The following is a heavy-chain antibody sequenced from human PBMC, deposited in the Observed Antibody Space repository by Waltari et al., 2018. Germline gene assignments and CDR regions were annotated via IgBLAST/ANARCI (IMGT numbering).Heavy chain of an antibody. J-gene: IGHJ5*02. CDR3: VRQVGTNWLDP. CDR1: GYTFTHYW. CDR2: IYPGDSDT. V-gene: IGHV5-51*01. D-gene: IGHD5-12*01. Sequence: EVQLVQSGAEVKKPCASLNLSCQASGYTFTHYWIGWVRQMPGKGLEWTGIIYPGDSDTTYSPSFEGQVTISVDKSISISYLQWTSLKASDTAMYYCVRQVGTNWLDPWGQGTLVTVSS.